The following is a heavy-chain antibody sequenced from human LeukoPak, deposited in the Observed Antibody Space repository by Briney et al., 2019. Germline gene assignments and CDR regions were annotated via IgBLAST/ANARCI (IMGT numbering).Heavy chain of an antibody. CDR3: TTYVAVAGTRHFDS. J-gene: IGHJ4*02. D-gene: IGHD6-19*01. CDR1: GFTFSNAW. V-gene: IGHV3-15*01. Sequence: GGSLRLSCAASGFTFSNAWMSWVRQAPGKGLEWIGRIRSKTDGGTADYAAPVKDRFTISRDDSKNTLFLQINSLKTEDTAVYYCTTYVAVAGTRHFDSWGQGALVTVSS. CDR2: IRSKTDGGTA.